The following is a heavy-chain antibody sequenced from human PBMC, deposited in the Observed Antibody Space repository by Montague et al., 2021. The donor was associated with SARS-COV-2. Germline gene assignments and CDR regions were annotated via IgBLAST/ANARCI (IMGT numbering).Heavy chain of an antibody. V-gene: IGHV4-39*02. CDR1: GESIDRDTYY. CDR2: LSSSGST. D-gene: IGHD1-26*01. J-gene: IGHJ4*02. Sequence: SETLSLTCIVSGESIDRDTYYWGWVRQSPGKGLEWIGSLSSSGSTYYNPSLRSRVTISMDTSKNHFSLKLNSVTATDTAVYFCARPGSVSCWFYFYDWGQGTLVSVSS. CDR3: ARPGSVSCWFYFYD.